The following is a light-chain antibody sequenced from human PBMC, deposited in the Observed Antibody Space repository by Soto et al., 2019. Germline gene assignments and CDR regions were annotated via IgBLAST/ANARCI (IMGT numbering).Light chain of an antibody. CDR2: DAS. V-gene: IGKV1-5*01. CDR3: QQYETFSGT. CDR1: QSVSGW. Sequence: DIQLTQSPSFLSASVGDRVTITCRASQSVSGWLAWYQQKPGEAPKLLIYDASALPRGVPSRFSGSGSGTKFTLTIASLQPDDFATYYCQQYETFSGTLGPGTKVDXK. J-gene: IGKJ1*01.